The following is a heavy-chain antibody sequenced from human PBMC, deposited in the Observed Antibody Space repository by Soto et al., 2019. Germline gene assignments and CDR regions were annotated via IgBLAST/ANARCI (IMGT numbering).Heavy chain of an antibody. Sequence: GGSLRLSCAGSGFTFTSYAINWVRQAPWKGLEWVSSISSSSDYIYYADSMKGRVTISRDNAKNSLFLDMNSLTGEDTAVYYCARARLYAKGPLYFLGQQTLLTVSS. D-gene: IGHD2-2*01. J-gene: IGHJ4*02. CDR2: ISSSSDYI. CDR1: GFTFTSYA. CDR3: ARARLYAKGPLYF. V-gene: IGHV3-21*06.